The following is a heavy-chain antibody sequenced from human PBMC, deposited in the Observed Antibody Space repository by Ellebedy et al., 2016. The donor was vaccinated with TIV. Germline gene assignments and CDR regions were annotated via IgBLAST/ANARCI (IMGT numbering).Heavy chain of an antibody. CDR1: GFTVSSTH. CDR2: IYSGGST. J-gene: IGHJ4*02. Sequence: GESLKISCAASGFTVSSTHMTWVRQPPGKALEWVSLIYSGGSTSYADSLQGRFTISRDFSKSTLSLQMNSLSDDDTAVYYCARGVGDCRGPSCYALGYWGQGTLVTVTS. CDR3: ARGVGDCRGPSCYALGY. V-gene: IGHV3-66*01. D-gene: IGHD2-15*01.